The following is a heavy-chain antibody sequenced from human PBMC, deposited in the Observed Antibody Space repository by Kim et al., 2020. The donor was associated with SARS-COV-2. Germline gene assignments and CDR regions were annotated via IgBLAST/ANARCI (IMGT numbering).Heavy chain of an antibody. V-gene: IGHV4-39*01. D-gene: IGHD6-19*01. CDR2: IYYSGST. CDR1: VASISTTSYY. CDR3: ARQAAYNSGYPHFDY. Sequence: SETLSLTCTVSVASISTTSYYWGWIRQPPGKGLEWIGSIYYSGSTYSNPSLKSRVTISVDTSKNQFSLKLSSVTAADTAVYYCARQAAYNSGYPHFDYWG. J-gene: IGHJ4*01.